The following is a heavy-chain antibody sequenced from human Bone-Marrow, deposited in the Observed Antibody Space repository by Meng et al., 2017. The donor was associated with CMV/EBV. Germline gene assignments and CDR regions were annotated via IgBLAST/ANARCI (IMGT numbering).Heavy chain of an antibody. Sequence: SAFPFSAHYLDWVRQAPGKGLEWVGRSRNKANSYTTTYAASVKGRFTISRDDSKNLLYLQMNSLKTEDTAVYYCTSYSGTYYPTDSWGQGTLVTVSS. CDR2: SRNKANSYTT. V-gene: IGHV3-72*01. D-gene: IGHD1-26*01. CDR3: TSYSGTYYPTDS. J-gene: IGHJ4*02. CDR1: AFPFSAHY.